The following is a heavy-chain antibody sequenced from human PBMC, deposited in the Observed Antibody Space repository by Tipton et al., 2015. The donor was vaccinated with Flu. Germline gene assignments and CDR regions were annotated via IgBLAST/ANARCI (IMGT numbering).Heavy chain of an antibody. CDR3: ARYSSSWSHYGMDV. D-gene: IGHD6-13*01. CDR2: IYHSGST. CDR1: GYSISSGYY. V-gene: IGHV4-38-2*02. J-gene: IGHJ6*02. Sequence: TLSLTCTVSGYSISSGYYWGWIRQPPGKGLEWIGSIYHSGSTYYNPSLKSRVTMSVDTSKNQFSLKLSSVTAADTAVYYCARYSSSWSHYGMDVWGQGTTVTVSS.